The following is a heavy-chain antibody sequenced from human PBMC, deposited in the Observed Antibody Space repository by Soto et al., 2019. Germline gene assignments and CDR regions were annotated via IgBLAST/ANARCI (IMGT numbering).Heavy chain of an antibody. V-gene: IGHV4-34*01. CDR1: GGSFSGYY. D-gene: IGHD2-2*01. CDR2: INHSGST. J-gene: IGHJ4*02. CDR3: ATKLYCSSTSCPIDY. Sequence: SETLSLTCAVYGGSFSGYYWSWIRQPPGKGLEWIGEINHSGSTNYNPSLKSRVTISVDTSKNQFSLKLSSVTAADTAVYYCATKLYCSSTSCPIDYWGQGTLVTVSS.